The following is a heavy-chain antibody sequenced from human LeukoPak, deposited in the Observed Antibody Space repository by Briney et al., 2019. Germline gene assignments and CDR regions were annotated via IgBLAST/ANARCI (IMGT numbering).Heavy chain of an antibody. CDR3: ARGGSPSDY. CDR1: GFTFSSYW. V-gene: IGHV3-74*01. J-gene: IGHJ4*02. Sequence: GGSLRLSCAASGFTFSSYWMHWVRQRPGKGLVWVSRIHLDGRTTNYADSVKGRFTISRDNAKNTLSLEMSSLRLEDTAVYYCARGGSPSDYWGQGTLVSVSS. D-gene: IGHD3-16*01. CDR2: IHLDGRTT.